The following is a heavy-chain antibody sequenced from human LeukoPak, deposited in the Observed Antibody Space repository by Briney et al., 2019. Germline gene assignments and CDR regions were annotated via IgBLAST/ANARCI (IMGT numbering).Heavy chain of an antibody. J-gene: IGHJ4*02. V-gene: IGHV4-59*07. CDR2: IYYSGST. CDR1: GRSMSSYY. Sequence: PSGTLSLTCTVSGRSMSSYYWRWIRQPPGKGLEWIGYIYYSGSTNYNPSLKSRVTMSADTSKNQFSLKLSSVTAADTAVYYRGRTEYYFDYWGQGTLVTVSS. D-gene: IGHD6-6*01. CDR3: GRTEYYFDY.